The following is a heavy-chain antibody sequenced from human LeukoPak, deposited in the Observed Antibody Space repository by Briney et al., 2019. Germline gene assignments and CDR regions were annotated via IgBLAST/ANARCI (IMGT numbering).Heavy chain of an antibody. CDR3: ARGRRLFITMVRGVIRFDP. V-gene: IGHV1-8*01. Sequence: ASVKVSCKASGYTFTSYDINWVRQATGQGLEWMGWMNPNSGNTGYAQKFQGRVTMTRNTSISIAYMELSSLRSEDTAVYYCARGRRLFITMVRGVIRFDPWGQGTLVTVSS. CDR1: GYTFTSYD. J-gene: IGHJ5*02. CDR2: MNPNSGNT. D-gene: IGHD3-10*01.